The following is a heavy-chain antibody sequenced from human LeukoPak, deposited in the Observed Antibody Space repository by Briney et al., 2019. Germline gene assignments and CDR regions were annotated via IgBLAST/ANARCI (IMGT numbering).Heavy chain of an antibody. CDR1: GGTFNNYT. CDR2: IILILDIA. J-gene: IGHJ4*02. V-gene: IGHV1-69*04. D-gene: IGHD1-14*01. CDR3: AREPEGLTTESH. Sequence: SVKVSCKTSGGTFNNYTISWVRQAPGQGLEWVGTIILILDIANYAQEFQGRVAITADTSTSTAYMELSDLGSEDTAVYFCAREPEGLTTESHWGQGTLVTVSS.